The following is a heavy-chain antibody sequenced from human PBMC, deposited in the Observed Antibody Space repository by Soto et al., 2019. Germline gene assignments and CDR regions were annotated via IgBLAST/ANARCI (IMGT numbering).Heavy chain of an antibody. Sequence: GGSLRLSCAASGFTVSSNYMSWVRQAPGKGLEWVSVIYSGGSTYYADSVKGRFTISRDNSKNTLYLQMNSLRAEDTAVYYCARETDDFWSDDMGRKEGGYYFDYWGQGTLVTVSS. CDR2: IYSGGST. D-gene: IGHD3-3*01. CDR1: GFTVSSNY. J-gene: IGHJ4*02. CDR3: ARETDDFWSDDMGRKEGGYYFDY. V-gene: IGHV3-66*01.